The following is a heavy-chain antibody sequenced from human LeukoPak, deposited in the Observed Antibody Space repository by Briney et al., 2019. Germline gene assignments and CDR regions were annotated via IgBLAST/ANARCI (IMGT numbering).Heavy chain of an antibody. CDR3: ARGTSRIVGATTRYFDY. D-gene: IGHD1-26*01. V-gene: IGHV4-4*07. CDR2: IYTSGST. CDR1: GGSISSNY. J-gene: IGHJ4*02. Sequence: SETLSLTCTVSGGSISSNYWSWIRQPAGKGLEWIGRIYTSGSTNYSPSLKSRVTLSVDTSRNKFSLRLSSVTAADTAVYYCARGTSRIVGATTRYFDYWGQGTLVTVSS.